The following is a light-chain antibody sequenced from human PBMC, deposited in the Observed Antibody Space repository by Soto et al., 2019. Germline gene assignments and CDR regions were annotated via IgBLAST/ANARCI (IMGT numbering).Light chain of an antibody. CDR3: QQRSNWPRAYT. CDR2: DAS. CDR1: QSVSSY. V-gene: IGKV3-11*01. J-gene: IGKJ2*01. Sequence: EIVLTQSPATLSLSPGERATLSCRASQSVSSYLAWYQQKPGQAPRLLIYDASNRATGIPARFSGSGSGTDFTLTISSLEPEDFAVYYCQQRSNWPRAYTFGRGTKLEIK.